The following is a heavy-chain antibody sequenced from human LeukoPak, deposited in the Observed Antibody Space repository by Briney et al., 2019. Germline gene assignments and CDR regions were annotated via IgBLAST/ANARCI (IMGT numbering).Heavy chain of an antibody. Sequence: ASVKVSCKASRYTVTTYGISWLRRAPGQGLEGMGWISAYNGNTNYAQKLQGRVTITTDTSTSTAYMERRSLRSDVTAVYYCARKDRGRKYYYDSSGYVDYWGQGTLVTVSS. CDR1: RYTVTTYG. D-gene: IGHD3-22*01. J-gene: IGHJ4*02. CDR3: ARKDRGRKYYYDSSGYVDY. CDR2: ISAYNGNT. V-gene: IGHV1-18*01.